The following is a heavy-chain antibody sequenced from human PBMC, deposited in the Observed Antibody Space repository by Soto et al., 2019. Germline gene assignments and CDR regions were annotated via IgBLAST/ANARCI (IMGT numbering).Heavy chain of an antibody. D-gene: IGHD4-17*01. Sequence: EVQLVESGGGLVQPGGSLKLSCAASGFTFSGSAMHWVRQASGKGLEWVGGIRSKANSYAKAYAGSVKGRFTISRDDSKNTAYLQMNSLKTEDTAVYYCTRHHYGDRPYYFDYWGQGTLVTVSS. CDR3: TRHHYGDRPYYFDY. CDR1: GFTFSGSA. V-gene: IGHV3-73*02. CDR2: IRSKANSYAK. J-gene: IGHJ4*02.